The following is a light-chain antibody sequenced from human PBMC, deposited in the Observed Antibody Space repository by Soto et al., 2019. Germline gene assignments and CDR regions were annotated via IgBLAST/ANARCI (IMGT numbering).Light chain of an antibody. J-gene: IGLJ2*01. V-gene: IGLV3-21*02. CDR1: NIGSKR. CDR2: DDN. Sequence: SYELTQPPSVSVAPGQTARITCGGNNIGSKRVHWYQQKPGQAPVLVLYDDNDRPSGIPERFSGSNSGNTATLTITRVEAGDEADFYCQVWDNPIDHRVFGGGTKLIVL. CDR3: QVWDNPIDHRV.